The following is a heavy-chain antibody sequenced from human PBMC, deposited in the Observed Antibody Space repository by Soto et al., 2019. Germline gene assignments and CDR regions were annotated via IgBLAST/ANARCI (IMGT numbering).Heavy chain of an antibody. D-gene: IGHD3-16*02. CDR2: ISYDGSNK. Sequence: SGGGVVQPGRSLRLSCAASGFTFSSYGMHWVRQAPGKGLEWVAVISYDGSNKYYADSVKGRFTISRDNSKNTLYLQMNSLRAEDTAVYYCAKDHYDYVWGSYPLHYFDYWGQGTLVTVSS. CDR1: GFTFSSYG. V-gene: IGHV3-30*18. J-gene: IGHJ4*02. CDR3: AKDHYDYVWGSYPLHYFDY.